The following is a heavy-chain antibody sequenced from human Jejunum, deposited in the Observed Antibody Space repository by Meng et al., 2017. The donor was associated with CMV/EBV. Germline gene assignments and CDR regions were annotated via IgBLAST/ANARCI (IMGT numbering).Heavy chain of an antibody. J-gene: IGHJ4*02. CDR1: GGPLSSYV. D-gene: IGHD2-2*01. Sequence: SGGPLSSYVFTWARQAPGQGLEWMGEIIPLLDSTTYEQKFQGRVTITADKLTNTVYMDLRSLTSEDTAVYYCARDFGVPASANDYWGRGTLVTVSS. CDR2: IIPLLDST. CDR3: ARDFGVPASANDY. V-gene: IGHV1-69*06.